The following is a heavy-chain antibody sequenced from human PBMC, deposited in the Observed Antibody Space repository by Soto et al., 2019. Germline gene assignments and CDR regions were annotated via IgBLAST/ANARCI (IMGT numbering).Heavy chain of an antibody. J-gene: IGHJ5*02. D-gene: IGHD3-3*01. CDR2: IYPGDSNP. V-gene: IGHV5-51*03. CDR3: ATTIFPYTWFDT. CDR1: GYSFSTHW. Sequence: EVQLVQSGAEVKKPGESLKISCKGSGYSFSTHWIGWVRQMPGRGLEWMGIIYPGDSNPRYSPSFRGQVTISADKSTSTAYLQWSSLKASDTAIYYCATTIFPYTWFDTWGQGTLVTVSS.